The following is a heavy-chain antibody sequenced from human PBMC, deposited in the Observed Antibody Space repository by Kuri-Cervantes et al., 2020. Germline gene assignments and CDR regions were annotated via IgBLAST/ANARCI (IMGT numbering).Heavy chain of an antibody. V-gene: IGHV3-21*01. CDR1: GFTFSSYS. CDR2: ISSSSYI. CDR3: ARAPYDFWSGYFIGYGMDV. D-gene: IGHD3-3*01. Sequence: GESLKISCAASGFTFSSYSMNWVRQAPGKGLEWVSSISSSSYIYYADSVKGRFTIYRDNAKNSLYLQMNSLRAEDTDVYYCARAPYDFWSGYFIGYGMDVWGQGTTVTVSS. J-gene: IGHJ6*02.